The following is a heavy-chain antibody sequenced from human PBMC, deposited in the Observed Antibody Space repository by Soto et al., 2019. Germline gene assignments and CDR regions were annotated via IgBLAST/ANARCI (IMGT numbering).Heavy chain of an antibody. D-gene: IGHD3-16*01. CDR2: ISGYDGHT. CDR1: GYTFTTYG. CDR3: VREGEMPYYYYGLDV. V-gene: IGHV1-18*01. Sequence: ASVKVSCKASGYTFTTYGITWVRQAPGQGLEWMGWISGYDGHTKYAQKFQGRVIMTTDTSTSTVYMDLRSLRSDDTAVYYCVREGEMPYYYYGLDVWGQGTTVTVSS. J-gene: IGHJ6*02.